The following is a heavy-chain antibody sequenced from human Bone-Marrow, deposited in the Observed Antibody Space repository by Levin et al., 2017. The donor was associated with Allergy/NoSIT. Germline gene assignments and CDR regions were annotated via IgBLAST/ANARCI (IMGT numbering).Heavy chain of an antibody. CDR1: GDSITNINYY. CDR3: AGKIYDAFAT. Sequence: SETLSLTCEVSGDSITNINYYWAWIRQPPGGGLEWIANGFYTGTSFYNPSLKGRVSISVDTSKNQFSLKLTSVTAADTAVYFCAGKIYDAFATWGHGTMVNVSS. V-gene: IGHV4-39*01. J-gene: IGHJ3*02. CDR2: GFYTGTS.